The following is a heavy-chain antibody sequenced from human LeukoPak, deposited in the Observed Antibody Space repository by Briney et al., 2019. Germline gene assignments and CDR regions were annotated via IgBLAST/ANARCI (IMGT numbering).Heavy chain of an antibody. V-gene: IGHV1-18*01. CDR1: GYTFTSYG. Sequence: ASVKVSCKASGYTFTSYGISWVRQAPGQGLEWMGWISAYNGNTNYAQKLQGRVTMTTDTSTSTAYMELRSLRSDDTAVYYCASWIAAAGKDAGFDPWGQGTLVTVSS. CDR2: ISAYNGNT. CDR3: ASWIAAAGKDAGFDP. D-gene: IGHD6-13*01. J-gene: IGHJ5*02.